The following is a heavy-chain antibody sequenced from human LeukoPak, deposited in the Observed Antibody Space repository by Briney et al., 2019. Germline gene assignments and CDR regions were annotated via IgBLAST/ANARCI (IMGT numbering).Heavy chain of an antibody. CDR2: ISYDGSNK. CDR1: GFTFSSYG. V-gene: IGHV3-30*03. Sequence: GRSLRLSCAASGFTFSSYGMHWVRQAPGKGLEWVAVISYDGSNKYYADSVKGRFTISRDNSKNSLYLQMNSLRAEDTAVYYCARENNFGSGMDVWGQGTTVTVSS. J-gene: IGHJ6*02. D-gene: IGHD3-10*01. CDR3: ARENNFGSGMDV.